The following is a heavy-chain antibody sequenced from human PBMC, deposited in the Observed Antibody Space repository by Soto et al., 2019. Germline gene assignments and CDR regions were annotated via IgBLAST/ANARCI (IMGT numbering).Heavy chain of an antibody. CDR2: IKPNSGVT. J-gene: IGHJ6*03. V-gene: IGHV1-2*04. D-gene: IGHD5-12*01. Sequence: QVQLVQSGAEVKKPGASVTVSCRSSGDTFTDYYMHWVRQAPGQGLGWMGWIKPNSGVTKYAQKFQGWVTMTRDTSIRTVYMQLSRLRSDDTAVYYCARESGGATATLDYYYFYMDVWGTGTTVTVSS. CDR1: GDTFTDYY. CDR3: ARESGGATATLDYYYFYMDV.